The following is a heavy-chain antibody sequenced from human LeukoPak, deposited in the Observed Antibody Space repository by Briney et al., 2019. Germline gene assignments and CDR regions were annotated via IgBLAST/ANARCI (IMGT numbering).Heavy chain of an antibody. Sequence: PGGSLRLSCAASGFTFSSYEMKWVRQAPGKGLEWVSYISSSGSTINYADSVKGRFTISRDNAKNSLYLQMNSLRAEDTAVYYCARGNSRAKWGYYGMDVWGKGTTVTVSS. CDR2: ISSSGSTI. J-gene: IGHJ6*04. CDR1: GFTFSSYE. V-gene: IGHV3-48*03. CDR3: ARGNSRAKWGYYGMDV. D-gene: IGHD6-13*01.